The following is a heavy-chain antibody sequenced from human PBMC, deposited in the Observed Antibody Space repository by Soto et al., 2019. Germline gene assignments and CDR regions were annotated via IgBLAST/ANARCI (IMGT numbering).Heavy chain of an antibody. Sequence: QLQLQESGPGLVKPSETLSLTCIVSGGSMSSSSYYWGWIRQPPGKGPECIGTMYYSGNIYYNPSLKRCSTRTIHTSRMQFSLKPSLSTDAETDVYYCAKQGDKGRAFDMWDQETMVTVSS. V-gene: IGHV4-39*01. D-gene: IGHD1-26*01. CDR3: AKQGDKGRAFDM. J-gene: IGHJ3*02. CDR1: GGSMSSSSYY. CDR2: MYYSGNI.